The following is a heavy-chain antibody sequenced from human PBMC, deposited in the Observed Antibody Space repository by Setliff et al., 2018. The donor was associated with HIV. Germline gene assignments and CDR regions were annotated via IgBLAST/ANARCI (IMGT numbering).Heavy chain of an antibody. J-gene: IGHJ6*02. CDR3: VRDITTCWDV. Sequence: SGGSLRLSCAASGFTFDDYGMSWVRQAPGKGLEWVSGINWNGGSTGYADSVKGRFTISRDNAKNSLFLQMNSLRAEDTAVYYCVRDITTCWDVWGQGTTVTVS. V-gene: IGHV3-20*04. CDR2: INWNGGST. CDR1: GFTFDDYG. D-gene: IGHD4-4*01.